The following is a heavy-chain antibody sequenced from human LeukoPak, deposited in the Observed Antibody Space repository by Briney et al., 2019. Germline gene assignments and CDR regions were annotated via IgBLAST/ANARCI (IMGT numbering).Heavy chain of an antibody. D-gene: IGHD3-22*01. CDR1: GGSISSYY. J-gene: IGHJ4*02. V-gene: IGHV4-59*08. CDR3: ARAKYYYDSSGDFFDY. CDR2: IYYSGST. Sequence: PSETLSLTCTVSGGSISSYYWSWIRQPPGKGLEWIGYIYYSGSTNYNPPLKSRVTISVDTSKNQFSLKLSSVTAADTAVYYCARAKYYYDSSGDFFDYWGQGTLVTVSS.